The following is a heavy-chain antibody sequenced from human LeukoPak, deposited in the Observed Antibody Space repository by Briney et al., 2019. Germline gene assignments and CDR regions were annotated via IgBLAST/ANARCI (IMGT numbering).Heavy chain of an antibody. CDR2: ISWNSGSI. CDR3: AKDGGGWLRMGPYFDY. J-gene: IGHJ4*02. CDR1: GFTFDDYA. D-gene: IGHD5-12*01. V-gene: IGHV3-9*01. Sequence: GGSLRLSCAASGFTFDDYAMHWVRQAPGKGLEWVSGISWNSGSIGYADSVKGRFTISRDNAKNSPYLQMNSLRAEDTALYYCAKDGGGWLRMGPYFDYWGQGTLVTVSS.